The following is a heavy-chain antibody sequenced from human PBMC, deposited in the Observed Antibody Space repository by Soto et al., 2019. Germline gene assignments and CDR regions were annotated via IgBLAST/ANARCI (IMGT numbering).Heavy chain of an antibody. CDR2: IYYDGST. V-gene: IGHV4-39*02. CDR3: AKVVVAATRHTDFDS. CDR1: GGSMNSNKYD. J-gene: IGHJ4*02. Sequence: SETLSLTSTVSGGSMNSNKYDWAWIRQPPGKGLAWIASIYYDGSTYYNPSLKSRVSISVDTSKNHFSLKLSSATAADTAVYYCAKVVVAATRHTDFDSWGQGTPVTVSA. D-gene: IGHD2-15*01.